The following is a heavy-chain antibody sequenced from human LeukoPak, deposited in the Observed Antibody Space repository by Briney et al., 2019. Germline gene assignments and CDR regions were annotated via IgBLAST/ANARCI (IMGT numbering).Heavy chain of an antibody. CDR3: ARENIHCSGGSCYSNDAFDI. J-gene: IGHJ3*02. CDR1: GGTFSSYA. CDR2: IIPIFGTA. D-gene: IGHD2-15*01. V-gene: IGHV1-69*05. Sequence: TVKVSCKASGGTFSSYAISWVRQAPGQGLEWMGRIIPIFGTANYAQKFQGRVTITTDESTSTAYMELSSLRSEDTAVYYCARENIHCSGGSCYSNDAFDIWGQGTMVTVSS.